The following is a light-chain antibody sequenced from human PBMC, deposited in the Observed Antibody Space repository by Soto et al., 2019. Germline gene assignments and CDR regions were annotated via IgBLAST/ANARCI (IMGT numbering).Light chain of an antibody. J-gene: IGKJ1*01. CDR2: AAS. CDR1: QSIXSAY. CDR3: QQYGNASWT. Sequence: DIVLTQSPCTLSLSPGERATLPCRASQSIXSAYLAWYQQNPGQAPRLVXYAASSSASGLPDRLSGSGSGTDFTPTSNRLDHDYFVAYYCQQYGNASWTFGQGTKVDIK. V-gene: IGKV3-20*01.